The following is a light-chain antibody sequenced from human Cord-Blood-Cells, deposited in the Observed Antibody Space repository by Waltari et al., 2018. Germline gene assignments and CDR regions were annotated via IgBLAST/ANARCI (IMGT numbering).Light chain of an antibody. CDR1: SIDVGGYNY. CDR3: SSYTSSSTVV. J-gene: IGLJ2*01. V-gene: IGLV2-14*01. Sequence: QSALTQPASVSGSPGQSITISCTRTSIDVGGYNYVSWYQQHPGKAPKLMIYEVSNRPSGVSNRFSGSKSGNTASLTISGLQAEDEADYYCSSYTSSSTVVFGGGTKLTVL. CDR2: EVS.